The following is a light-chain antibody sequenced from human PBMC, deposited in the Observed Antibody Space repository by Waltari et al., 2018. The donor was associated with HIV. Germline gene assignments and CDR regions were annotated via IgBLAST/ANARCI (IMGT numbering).Light chain of an antibody. V-gene: IGLV2-8*01. Sequence: QSALTQPPSASGSPGQSVTIPCPGTSSDVGGSKYVSWYQQHPGKAPKLLIYAVNKRPSGVPARFSGSKSANTASRTASGLQADDEADYYCNSYAGSNNWVFGGGTKLTVL. CDR2: AVN. CDR3: NSYAGSNNWV. CDR1: SSDVGGSKY. J-gene: IGLJ3*02.